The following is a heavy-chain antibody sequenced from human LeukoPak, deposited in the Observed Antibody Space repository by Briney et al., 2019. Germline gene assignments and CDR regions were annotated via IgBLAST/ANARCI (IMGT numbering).Heavy chain of an antibody. V-gene: IGHV1-2*02. CDR3: ATRSWLDY. Sequence: SVKVSCKASGYTFTGYYMHWVRQAPGQGLEFMGWINPHSGDANYAQKFQGRITMSRDTSITTAYMEMSRLRIDDTAVYYCATRSWLDYWGQGTLVTVSS. J-gene: IGHJ4*02. CDR1: GYTFTGYY. CDR2: INPHSGDA. D-gene: IGHD6-13*01.